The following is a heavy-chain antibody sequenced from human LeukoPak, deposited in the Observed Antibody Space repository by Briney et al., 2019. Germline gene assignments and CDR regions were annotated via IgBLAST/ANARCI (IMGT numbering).Heavy chain of an antibody. J-gene: IGHJ4*02. CDR2: ISSSSSYI. Sequence: PGGSLRLSCAASGFTFSSYSMNWVRQAPGKGLEWVSSISSSSSYIYYADSVKGRFTISRDNAKNSLYLQMNSLRAEGTAVYYCARVSVGGIQLWARGVYYFDYWGQGTLVTVSS. V-gene: IGHV3-21*01. CDR1: GFTFSSYS. D-gene: IGHD5-18*01. CDR3: ARVSVGGIQLWARGVYYFDY.